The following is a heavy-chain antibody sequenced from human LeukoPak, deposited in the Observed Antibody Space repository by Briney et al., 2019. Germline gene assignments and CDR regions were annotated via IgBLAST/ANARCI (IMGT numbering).Heavy chain of an antibody. CDR2: ISAYNRNT. CDR1: GYTSTIDR. V-gene: IGHV1-18*04. Sequence: ASVKVSCEPSGYTSTIDRISCGRQAPGQGLEWMGWISAYNRNTKYVQKFQGRVTLTTDTSTSTAYMELRSLRSDDTAVYYCARYIGDYEDYDTCLDCWGQGTLVTVSS. J-gene: IGHJ4*02. D-gene: IGHD3-9*01. CDR3: ARYIGDYEDYDTCLDC.